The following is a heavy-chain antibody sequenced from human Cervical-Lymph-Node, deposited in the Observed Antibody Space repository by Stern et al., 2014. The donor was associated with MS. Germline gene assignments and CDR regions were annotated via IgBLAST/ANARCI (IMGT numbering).Heavy chain of an antibody. J-gene: IGHJ6*02. CDR3: AVRYCSGGRCYSVPDV. Sequence: VQLVESGSEVKKPGASVKVSCKASEYTHNNYLIHWVRQAPGQRPDWMGVINPSGATNYAQKVQDRVTMTTDAPTSTFYMELSRLRSEDTAVYYCAVRYCSGGRCYSVPDVWGQGTTVIVSS. D-gene: IGHD2-15*01. CDR1: EYTHNNYL. V-gene: IGHV1-46*02. CDR2: INPSGAT.